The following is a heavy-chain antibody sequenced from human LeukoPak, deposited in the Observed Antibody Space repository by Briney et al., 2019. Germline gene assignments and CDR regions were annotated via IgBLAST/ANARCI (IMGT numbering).Heavy chain of an antibody. Sequence: GVSLRLSCAASGFTFSSYWMSWVRQAPGKGLEWVANIKQDGSEKYYVDSVKGRFTISRDNANNSLYLQMNSLRAEDTAVYYCARDVADWNYPIYYYYMDVWGKGTTVTVSS. V-gene: IGHV3-7*01. CDR3: ARDVADWNYPIYYYYMDV. D-gene: IGHD1-7*01. CDR1: GFTFSSYW. CDR2: IKQDGSEK. J-gene: IGHJ6*03.